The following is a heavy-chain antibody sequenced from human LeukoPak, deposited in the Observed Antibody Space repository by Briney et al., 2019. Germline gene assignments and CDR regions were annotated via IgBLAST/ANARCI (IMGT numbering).Heavy chain of an antibody. D-gene: IGHD3-22*01. J-gene: IGHJ6*03. Sequence: GGSLRLSCAASGFTFSNAWMSWVRQAPGKGLEWVGRIKSKTDGGTTDYAAPVKGRFTISRDDSKNTLYLQMNSLKTEDTAVYYCTTLTRDYYDSSGYYEGYYYYYMDVWGKGTTVTVSS. CDR3: TTLTRDYYDSSGYYEGYYYYYMDV. CDR2: IKSKTDGGTT. V-gene: IGHV3-15*01. CDR1: GFTFSNAW.